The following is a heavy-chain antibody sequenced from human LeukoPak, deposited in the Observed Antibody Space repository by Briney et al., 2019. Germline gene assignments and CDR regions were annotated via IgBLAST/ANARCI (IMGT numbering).Heavy chain of an antibody. D-gene: IGHD6-19*01. Sequence: GGSLRLSCAVSGFTFSNYWMTWVCQAPGKGLEWVANIKHDGSGPSYLDSVKGRFTISRDNARNSLSLQMSSLRAEDTAVYYCARAREITVSGTDYFDYWGQGTLVTVSS. V-gene: IGHV3-7*01. CDR3: ARAREITVSGTDYFDY. CDR1: GFTFSNYW. CDR2: IKHDGSGP. J-gene: IGHJ4*02.